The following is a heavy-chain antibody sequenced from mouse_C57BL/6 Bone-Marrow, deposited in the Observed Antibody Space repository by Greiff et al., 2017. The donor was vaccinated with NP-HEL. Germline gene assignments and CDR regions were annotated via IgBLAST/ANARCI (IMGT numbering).Heavy chain of an antibody. V-gene: IGHV1-64*01. D-gene: IGHD2-5*01. J-gene: IGHJ4*01. CDR1: GYTFTSYW. CDR2: IHPNSGST. CDR3: ASPLHYYSNGYYAMDY. Sequence: QVQLQQPGAELVKPGASVKLSCKASGYTFTSYWMHWVKQRPGQGLEWIGMIHPNSGSTNYNENFKSKATLTVDKSSSTAYMQLSSLTSEDSAVYYCASPLHYYSNGYYAMDYWGQGTSVTVSS.